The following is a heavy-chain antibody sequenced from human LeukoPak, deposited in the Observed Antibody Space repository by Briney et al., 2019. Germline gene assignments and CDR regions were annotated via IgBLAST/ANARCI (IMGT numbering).Heavy chain of an antibody. CDR2: IRYDGSLT. D-gene: IGHD2-21*02. J-gene: IGHJ6*03. V-gene: IGHV3-30*02. CDR1: GFTFSTYG. CDR3: AKGMRRDSPFYYYYYYMDV. Sequence: GGSLRLSCAASGFTFSTYGMHWVRQAPGKGLEWVTFIRYDGSLTYYADSVKGRFTISRDNSKNTLYLQMNSLRAEDTAVYFCAKGMRRDSPFYYYYYYMDVWGIGTTVTVSS.